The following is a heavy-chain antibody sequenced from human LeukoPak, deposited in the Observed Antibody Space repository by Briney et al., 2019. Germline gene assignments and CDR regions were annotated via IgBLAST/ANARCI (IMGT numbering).Heavy chain of an antibody. Sequence: PSETLSLTCAVSGGSISSGGYSWSWIRQPPGKGLEWIGYIYHCGSTYYNPSLKSRVTISVDRSKNQFSLELSSVTAADTAVYYCARAPSGSYYAFDYWGQGTLVTVSS. J-gene: IGHJ4*02. CDR1: GGSISSGGYS. V-gene: IGHV4-30-2*01. CDR2: IYHCGST. D-gene: IGHD1-26*01. CDR3: ARAPSGSYYAFDY.